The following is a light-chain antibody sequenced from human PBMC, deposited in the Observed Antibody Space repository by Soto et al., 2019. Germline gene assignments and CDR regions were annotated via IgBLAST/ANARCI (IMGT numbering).Light chain of an antibody. V-gene: IGKV3-11*01. Sequence: EIVLTQSPATLSLSPGGRATLYCRASQRVGKSLAWYQHKPGRAPRLLLYSTSIRLPGVPARFSGSGSKSDFTLTISSLEPEDFAVYFCQQGSTWPVFTFGPGTTLDL. J-gene: IGKJ3*01. CDR1: QRVGKS. CDR2: STS. CDR3: QQGSTWPVFT.